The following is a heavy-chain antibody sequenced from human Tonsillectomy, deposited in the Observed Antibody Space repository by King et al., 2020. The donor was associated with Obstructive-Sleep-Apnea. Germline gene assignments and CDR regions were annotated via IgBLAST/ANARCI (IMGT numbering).Heavy chain of an antibody. Sequence: VQLVESGGGLVQPGGSLRLSCEASGFTFRSYWMTWVRQAPGKGLEWVANIMQDGSEKYYVDSVKGRFTISRDNARNSVYLQMNNLRAEDTAVYYCARDKGLWDYWGQGTLVTVSS. D-gene: IGHD3/OR15-3a*01. CDR3: ARDKGLWDY. V-gene: IGHV3-7*03. CDR2: IMQDGSEK. CDR1: GFTFRSYW. J-gene: IGHJ4*02.